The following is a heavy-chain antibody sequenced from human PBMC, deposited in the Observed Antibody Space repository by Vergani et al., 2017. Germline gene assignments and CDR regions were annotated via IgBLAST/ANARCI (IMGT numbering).Heavy chain of an antibody. CDR1: GFTFSSYS. CDR3: ARGAWDCSGDSCYSIPFDP. J-gene: IGHJ5*02. Sequence: EVQLVESGGGLVKPGGSLRLSCAASGFTFSSYSMNWVRQAPGQALEWVSSITSSSSYIYYADSVKGRFTIARDNAKNSLYLQMNSLRAEHTAVYYCARGAWDCSGDSCYSIPFDPGGQGTLVTVSS. V-gene: IGHV3-21*01. D-gene: IGHD2-15*01. CDR2: ITSSSSYI.